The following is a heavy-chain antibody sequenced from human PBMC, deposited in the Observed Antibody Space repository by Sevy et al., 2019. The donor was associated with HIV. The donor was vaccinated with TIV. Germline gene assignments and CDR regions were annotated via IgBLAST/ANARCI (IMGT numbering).Heavy chain of an antibody. V-gene: IGHV3-21*01. CDR1: GFTFSSYS. CDR2: ISSSSSYI. CDR3: ARGRGWFDP. Sequence: GGSLRLSCAASGFTFSSYSMNWVRQAPGKGLEWVSSISSSSSYIYYAHSVKGRFTISRDNAKNSLYLQMNSLRAEDTAVYYCARGRGWFDPWGQGTLVTVSS. J-gene: IGHJ5*02.